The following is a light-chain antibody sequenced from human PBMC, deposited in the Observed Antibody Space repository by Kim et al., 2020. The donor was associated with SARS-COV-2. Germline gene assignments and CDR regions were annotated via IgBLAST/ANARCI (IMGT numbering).Light chain of an antibody. CDR2: GNN. CDR1: SSNIGSNT. J-gene: IGLJ2*01. V-gene: IGLV1-44*01. CDR3: EAWDDSLV. Sequence: GSPGQRVTISCSGRSSNIGSNTVNWYQQLPGTAPKLLIYGNNQRPSGVPDRFSGSKSGTSASLAISGLQSEDEADYYCEAWDDSLVFGGGTQLTVL.